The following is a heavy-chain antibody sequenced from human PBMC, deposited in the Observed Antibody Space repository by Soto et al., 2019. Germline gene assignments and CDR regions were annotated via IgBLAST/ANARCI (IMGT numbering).Heavy chain of an antibody. V-gene: IGHV3-23*01. J-gene: IGHJ4*02. CDR2: ISGSGGST. CDR3: AKDLVVWNSRRPGY. CDR1: GFTFSSYA. Sequence: GGSLRLSCAASGFTFSSYAMSWVRQAPGKGLEWVSAISGSGGSTYYADSVKGRFTISRDNSKNTLYLQMNSLRAEDTAVYYCAKDLVVWNSRRPGYWGQGTLVTVSS. D-gene: IGHD1-7*01.